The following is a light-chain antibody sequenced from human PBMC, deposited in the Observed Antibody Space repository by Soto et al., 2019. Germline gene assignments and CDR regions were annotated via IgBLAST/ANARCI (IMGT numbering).Light chain of an antibody. CDR3: SSYTSSTTYV. J-gene: IGLJ1*01. CDR2: EVN. Sequence: QSALTQPASVSGSPGQSITISCTGPFSDVGGYNSVSWYQQHPGKAPKLMIYEVNNRPSGVSNRFSGSRSGNTASLTISGLQAEDEAYYYCSSYTSSTTYVFGTGTKVTV. CDR1: FSDVGGYNS. V-gene: IGLV2-14*01.